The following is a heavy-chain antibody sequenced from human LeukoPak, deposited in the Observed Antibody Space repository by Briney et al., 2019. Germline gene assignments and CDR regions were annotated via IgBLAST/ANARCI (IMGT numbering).Heavy chain of an antibody. J-gene: IGHJ6*03. D-gene: IGHD6-19*01. Sequence: ASVKVSCKASGYTFTSYDINWVRQATGQGLEWMGWMNPNSGNTGYAQKFQGRVTMTRDTSIITAYMELSSLRSEDTAVYYCARSLAGSFLYYMDVWGKGTTVTVSS. CDR1: GYTFTSYD. CDR3: ARSLAGSFLYYMDV. CDR2: MNPNSGNT. V-gene: IGHV1-8*01.